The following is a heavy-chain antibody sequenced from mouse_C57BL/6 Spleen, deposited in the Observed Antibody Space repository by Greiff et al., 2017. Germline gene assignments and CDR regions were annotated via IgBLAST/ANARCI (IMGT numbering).Heavy chain of an antibody. Sequence: AKPQQPGAERVKPGASVKLSCKASGTTLTGSWMHWVKQRPGQGLEWIGLIHPNSGSTNYNEKFKSKATLTVDKSSSTAYMQLSSLTSEDSAVYYCARGSTYAMDYWGQGTSVTVSS. V-gene: IGHV1-64*01. CDR3: ARGSTYAMDY. D-gene: IGHD5-1*01. J-gene: IGHJ4*01. CDR1: GTTLTGSW. CDR2: IHPNSGST.